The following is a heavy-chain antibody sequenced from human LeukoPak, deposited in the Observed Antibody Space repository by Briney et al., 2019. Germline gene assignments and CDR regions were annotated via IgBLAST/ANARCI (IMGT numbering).Heavy chain of an antibody. CDR2: IRSSSTST. V-gene: IGHV3-11*05. CDR3: ARGGVDY. Sequence: GGPLRLSCAASGFIFSDYYMSWLRKAPGKGLEWVSYIRSSSTSTNNADSVKGRFNIPRDNAKNSLYLQMNSLRAEDTAGYYCARGGVDYLGQGTLVTVSS. D-gene: IGHD3-10*01. J-gene: IGHJ4*02. CDR1: GFIFSDYY.